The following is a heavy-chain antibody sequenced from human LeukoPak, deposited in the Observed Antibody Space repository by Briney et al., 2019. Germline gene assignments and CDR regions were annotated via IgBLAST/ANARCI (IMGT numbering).Heavy chain of an antibody. V-gene: IGHV1-69*13. D-gene: IGHD3-10*01. Sequence: GASVKVSCKASGGTFSSYAISWVRQAPGQGLEWMGGVIPIFGTANYAQKFQGRVTITADESTSTAYMELSSLRSDDTAVYYCARDGMVRGAFDYWGQGTLVTVSS. CDR3: ARDGMVRGAFDY. CDR2: VIPIFGTA. J-gene: IGHJ4*02. CDR1: GGTFSSYA.